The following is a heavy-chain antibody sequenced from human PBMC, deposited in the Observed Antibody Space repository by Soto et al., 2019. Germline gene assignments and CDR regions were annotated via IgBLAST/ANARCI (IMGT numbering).Heavy chain of an antibody. J-gene: IGHJ3*02. D-gene: IGHD6-13*01. CDR2: INAGNGNT. CDR1: GYTFTSYA. V-gene: IGHV1-3*01. Sequence: QVQLVQSGAEVKKPGASVKVSCKASGYTFTSYAMHWVRQAPGQRLEWMGWINAGNGNTKYSQKFQGRVTITRDTSASTAYMELSSLRSEDTAVYYCARGSSSWYPCAFDIWGQGTMVTVSS. CDR3: ARGSSSWYPCAFDI.